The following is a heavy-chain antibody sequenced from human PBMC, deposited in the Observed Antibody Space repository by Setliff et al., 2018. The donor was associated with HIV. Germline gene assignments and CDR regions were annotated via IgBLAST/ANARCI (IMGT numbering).Heavy chain of an antibody. D-gene: IGHD3-22*01. CDR2: MNPNSGNT. V-gene: IGHV1-8*02. Sequence: ASVKVSCKASGYTFTSYDINWVRQATGQGLEWMGWMNPNSGNTGYAQKFQGRLTMTRDTSRSTVYMELSSLRSEDTAVYYCARCYYDSSGPTDAFDIWGQGTVVTVSS. CDR3: ARCYYDSSGPTDAFDI. CDR1: GYTFTSYD. J-gene: IGHJ3*02.